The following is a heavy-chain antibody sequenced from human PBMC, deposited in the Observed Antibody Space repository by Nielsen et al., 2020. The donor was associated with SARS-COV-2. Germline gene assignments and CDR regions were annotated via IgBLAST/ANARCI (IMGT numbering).Heavy chain of an antibody. CDR1: GGSVSSDY. V-gene: IGHV4-59*02. J-gene: IGHJ2*01. CDR3: ARFRRSGYWNFDL. Sequence: SETLSPTCTVSGGSVSSDYWSWTRQPPGKGLEWIGYIYYSGSTNYNPSLKSRVTISVDTSKNQFFLKLTSLTAADTAVYYCARFRRSGYWNFDLWGRGTLVTVSS. D-gene: IGHD3-3*01. CDR2: IYYSGST.